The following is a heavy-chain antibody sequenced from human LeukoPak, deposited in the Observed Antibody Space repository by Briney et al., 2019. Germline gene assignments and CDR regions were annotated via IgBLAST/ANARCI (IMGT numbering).Heavy chain of an antibody. CDR1: GFTFSNAW. Sequence: GGSLRLSCAASGFTFSNAWMSWVRQAPGKGLEWVSYITSSSSTMFYADSVKGRFTISRDNAENSMYLQMNSLRAEDTAVYYCALGYCSSTSCYRTAGYFDYWGQGTLVTVSS. J-gene: IGHJ4*02. V-gene: IGHV3-48*01. CDR3: ALGYCSSTSCYRTAGYFDY. CDR2: ITSSSSTM. D-gene: IGHD2-2*01.